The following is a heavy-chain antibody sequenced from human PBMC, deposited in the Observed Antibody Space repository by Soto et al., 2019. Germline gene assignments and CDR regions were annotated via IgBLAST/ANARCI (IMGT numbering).Heavy chain of an antibody. CDR2: INPSGGST. CDR1: GYTFTSDY. V-gene: IGHV1-46*03. Sequence: ASVKGSCKAAGYTFTSDYMHWVRQAPGQGLEWMGIINPSGGSTSYAQKFQGRVTMTRDTSTSTVYMELSSLRSEDTAVYYCAKCITIFGVVITLYYYYYMGVWGKGTTVTVSS. D-gene: IGHD3-3*01. CDR3: AKCITIFGVVITLYYYYYMGV. J-gene: IGHJ6*03.